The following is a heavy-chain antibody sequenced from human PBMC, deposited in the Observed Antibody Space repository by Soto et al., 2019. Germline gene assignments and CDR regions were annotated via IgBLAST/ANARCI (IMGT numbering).Heavy chain of an antibody. CDR2: ISSSTRTI. CDR3: TRVSPAVAGKGHLDY. J-gene: IGHJ4*02. Sequence: VQLVESGGGLVQPGGSLRLSCAASGFTFSTYSMNWVRQAPGKGLEWVSYISSSTRTIHYAESVKGRFTISRDSAKNSLFLQMNSLRDEDTAVYYCTRVSPAVAGKGHLDYWGQGTLVTVSS. CDR1: GFTFSTYS. D-gene: IGHD6-19*01. V-gene: IGHV3-48*02.